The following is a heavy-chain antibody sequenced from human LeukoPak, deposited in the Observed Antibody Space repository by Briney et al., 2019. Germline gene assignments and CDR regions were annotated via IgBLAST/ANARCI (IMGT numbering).Heavy chain of an antibody. J-gene: IGHJ4*02. CDR1: GGSINNYY. CDR3: AGGYCSSTSCYGTLIAY. D-gene: IGHD2-2*01. V-gene: IGHV4-59*01. Sequence: SETLSLTCTVSGGSINNYYWSWIRQPPGKGLEWIGYIYHSGSTTYNPSLKSRVTISVDTSKNQFSLKLSSVTAADTAVYYCAGGYCSSTSCYGTLIAYWGQGTLVTVSS. CDR2: IYHSGST.